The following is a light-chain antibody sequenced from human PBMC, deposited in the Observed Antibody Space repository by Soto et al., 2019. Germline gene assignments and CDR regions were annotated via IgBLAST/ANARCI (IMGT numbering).Light chain of an antibody. J-gene: IGKJ1*01. V-gene: IGKV1-5*01. CDR3: QQYNSYPWT. Sequence: DIQMTQSPSTLSASVGDRVTITCRASQSISSWLAWYQQKPGKAPKLLIYDASSLESGVPSRFSGSGSGTEFTPTHSSLQPDDFATYLCQQYNSYPWTFGQGTKVDIK. CDR1: QSISSW. CDR2: DAS.